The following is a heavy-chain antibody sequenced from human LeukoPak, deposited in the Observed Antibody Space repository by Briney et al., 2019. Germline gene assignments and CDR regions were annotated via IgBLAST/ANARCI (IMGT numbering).Heavy chain of an antibody. J-gene: IGHJ4*02. D-gene: IGHD5-12*01. Sequence: ASVKVSCKASGYTFTSYGITWVRQAPGQGLEWMGWINTYTGNGNYAQNLQGRVSLTTDTSASTAYMDLTSLRSDDTAVYYCVRRDIFDSGFDDYWGQGTLVTVPS. CDR3: VRRDIFDSGFDDY. CDR2: INTYTGNG. V-gene: IGHV1-18*01. CDR1: GYTFTSYG.